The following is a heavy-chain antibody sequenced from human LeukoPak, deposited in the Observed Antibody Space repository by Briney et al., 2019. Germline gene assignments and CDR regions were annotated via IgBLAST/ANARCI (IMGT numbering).Heavy chain of an antibody. Sequence: TGGSLRLSCAASGFTFSSYSMNWVRQAPGKGLEWVSSISSSSSYIYYADSVKGRFTISRDNAKNSLYLQMNSLRAEDTAVYYCARGTGGYPEGAFDYWGRGTLVTVSS. J-gene: IGHJ4*02. CDR1: GFTFSSYS. CDR3: ARGTGGYPEGAFDY. V-gene: IGHV3-21*01. CDR2: ISSSSSYI. D-gene: IGHD2-8*02.